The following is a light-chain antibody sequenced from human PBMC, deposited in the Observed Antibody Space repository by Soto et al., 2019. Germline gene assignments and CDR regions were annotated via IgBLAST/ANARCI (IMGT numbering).Light chain of an antibody. CDR2: EVS. CDR1: RSDVGGYND. CDR3: SSFAGRTPYV. V-gene: IGLV2-8*01. Sequence: QSALTHPPSASGSPGQSVTISCTGTRSDVGGYNDVSWYQQHPGKAPKLIIYEVSKRPSGVPDRFSGSKSGNTASLTVSGLQAEDEADYYCSSFAGRTPYVFGTGTKLTVL. J-gene: IGLJ1*01.